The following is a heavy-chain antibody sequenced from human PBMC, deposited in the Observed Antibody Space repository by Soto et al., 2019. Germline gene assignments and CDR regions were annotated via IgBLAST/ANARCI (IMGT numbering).Heavy chain of an antibody. D-gene: IGHD2-2*01. J-gene: IGHJ5*02. Sequence: QVQLVQSGAEVKKPGASVKVSCKASGYTFTSHDINWMRQATGQGLEWMGWMNPNTGHTNYAQKFQGRVTMTRDTSISTAYMELTNLRSEDKAIYYCASDMSTTWGQGTLVTVSS. CDR2: MNPNTGHT. V-gene: IGHV1-8*01. CDR3: ASDMSTT. CDR1: GYTFTSHD.